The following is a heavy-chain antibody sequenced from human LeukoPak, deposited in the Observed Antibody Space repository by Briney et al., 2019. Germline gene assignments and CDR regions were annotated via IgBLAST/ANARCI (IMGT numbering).Heavy chain of an antibody. Sequence: GGSLRLSCAASGFTFSSYAMSWVRQAPGKGLEWVSAISGSGGSIYYADSVKGRFTISRDNSKNTLYLQMNSLRAEDTAVYYCAKRYCSSTSCSYFDYWGQGTLVTVSS. D-gene: IGHD2-2*01. V-gene: IGHV3-23*01. CDR3: AKRYCSSTSCSYFDY. J-gene: IGHJ4*02. CDR2: ISGSGGSI. CDR1: GFTFSSYA.